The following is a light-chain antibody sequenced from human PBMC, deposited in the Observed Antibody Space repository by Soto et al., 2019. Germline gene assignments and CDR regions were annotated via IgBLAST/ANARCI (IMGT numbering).Light chain of an antibody. CDR1: QRFLYSSNNKNY. Sequence: DICMTDSTASLSVSLCDGAAINFKSIQRFLYSSNNKNYLAWYQQKPGQPPKLLIYWASTRESGVPDRFSGSGSGTDFTLTISSLQAEDVAVYYCQQYYSTPRITFGQGTRLEIK. CDR3: QQYYSTPRIT. J-gene: IGKJ5*01. V-gene: IGKV4-1*01. CDR2: WAS.